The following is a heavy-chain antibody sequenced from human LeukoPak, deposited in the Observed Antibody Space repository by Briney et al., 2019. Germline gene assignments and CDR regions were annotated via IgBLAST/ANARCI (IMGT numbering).Heavy chain of an antibody. Sequence: ASVKVSCKASGYTFTSYAVHWVRQAPGQRLEWMGWINAGNGNTKYSQKFQGRDTITRDTSASTAYMELSSLRSEDTAVYYCARASRIAWSNWFDPWGQGTLVTVSS. CDR1: GYTFTSYA. CDR3: ARASRIAWSNWFDP. V-gene: IGHV1-3*01. J-gene: IGHJ5*02. CDR2: INAGNGNT. D-gene: IGHD6-6*01.